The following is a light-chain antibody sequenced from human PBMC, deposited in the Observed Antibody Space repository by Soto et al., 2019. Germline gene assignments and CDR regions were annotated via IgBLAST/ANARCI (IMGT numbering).Light chain of an antibody. CDR2: DAS. J-gene: IGKJ2*01. CDR3: HQYDNRPFT. Sequence: DIQMTQSPSSLSASVGDRVTITCQASRDIDNYLNWYQQKPGKAPNLLIYDASNLETGVPLRFSGSRSGTHFTLTISSLLLEDIGTYYCHQYDNRPFTFGQGTKPEIK. V-gene: IGKV1-33*01. CDR1: RDIDNY.